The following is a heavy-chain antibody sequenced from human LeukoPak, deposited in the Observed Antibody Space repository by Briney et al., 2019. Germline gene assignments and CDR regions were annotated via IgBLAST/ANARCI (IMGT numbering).Heavy chain of an antibody. CDR2: INHSRST. J-gene: IGHJ5*02. D-gene: IGHD3-10*01. CDR1: GGSFSGYY. V-gene: IGHV4-34*01. Sequence: SETLSLTCAVYGGSFSGYYWSWIRQPPGKGLEWIGEINHSRSTNYNPSLKSRVTISVDTSKNQFTLKLSCVTAADTAVYYCARRIRWGSGSYLATNWFDPWGQGTLVTVSS. CDR3: ARRIRWGSGSYLATNWFDP.